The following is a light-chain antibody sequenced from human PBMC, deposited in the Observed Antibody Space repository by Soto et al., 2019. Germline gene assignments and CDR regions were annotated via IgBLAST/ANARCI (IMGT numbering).Light chain of an antibody. CDR1: QNLGTLY. J-gene: IGKJ4*01. V-gene: IGKV3-20*01. CDR3: QQCGSSPAVI. Sequence: EIVLTHSPGTLSLSPGERGTLSGRASQNLGTLYLAWFPQKPGQAPRLLLYAACKRATGIPDRFSGSGSGTDFTLTISRLEAEDFAVYYCQQCGSSPAVIFGGGTKV. CDR2: AAC.